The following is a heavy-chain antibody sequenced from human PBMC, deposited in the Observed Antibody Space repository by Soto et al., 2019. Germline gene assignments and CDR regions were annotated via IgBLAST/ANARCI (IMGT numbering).Heavy chain of an antibody. D-gene: IGHD6-19*01. V-gene: IGHV4-4*07. CDR1: GASISSYF. CDR2: ISTSGTT. Sequence: KPSETLSLTCTVSGASISSYFWTWIRQPAGKGLDWIGRISTSGTTNYNPSLKSRVTMSVDTSKNHFSLNLSSVTAADTAVYYCAREAGPDRWFDPWGQGTLVTAPQ. J-gene: IGHJ5*02. CDR3: AREAGPDRWFDP.